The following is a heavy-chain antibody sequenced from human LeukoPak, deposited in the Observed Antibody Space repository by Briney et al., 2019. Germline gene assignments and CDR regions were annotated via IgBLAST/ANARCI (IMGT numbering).Heavy chain of an antibody. Sequence: SGPTLVNPTQTLTLTCTFSGFSLSTSGVGVGWIRQPPGKALEWLALIYWNDDKRYSPSLKSRLSITKDTSKNQVVLTMTNMDPVDTATYYCGHKTRVVNYDFWSGSPFDYWGQGTLVTVSS. J-gene: IGHJ4*02. CDR2: IYWNDDK. V-gene: IGHV2-5*01. CDR3: GHKTRVVNYDFWSGSPFDY. CDR1: GFSLSTSGVG. D-gene: IGHD3-3*01.